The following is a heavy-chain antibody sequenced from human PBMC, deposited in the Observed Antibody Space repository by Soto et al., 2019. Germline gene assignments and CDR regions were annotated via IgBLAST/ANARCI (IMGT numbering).Heavy chain of an antibody. J-gene: IGHJ6*02. CDR3: AKDIKPGWYYYGMDV. CDR2: ISWDGGST. V-gene: IGHV3-43*01. Sequence: GGSLRLSCAASGFTFDDYTMHWVRQAPGKGLEWVSLISWDGGSTYYADSVKGRFTISRDNSKNSLYLQMNSLRTEDTALYYCAKDIKPGWYYYGMDVWGQGTTVTVSS. CDR1: GFTFDDYT.